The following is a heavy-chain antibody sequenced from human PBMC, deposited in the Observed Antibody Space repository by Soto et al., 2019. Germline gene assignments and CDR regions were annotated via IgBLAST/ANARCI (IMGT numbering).Heavy chain of an antibody. CDR3: ARDLDGLHDDTSGPFPRPG. CDR2: IHSSGSI. CDR1: GGSISSDDYY. V-gene: IGHV4-30-4*01. D-gene: IGHD3-22*01. J-gene: IGHJ1*01. Sequence: SETLSLTCTVSGGSISSDDYYWSWIRQAPGRGLEWIGYIHSSGSIYYNPSLKSRATMSIDTAGNQFSLKVSSVTVADTAVYYCARDLDGLHDDTSGPFPRPGWGQGTLVTISS.